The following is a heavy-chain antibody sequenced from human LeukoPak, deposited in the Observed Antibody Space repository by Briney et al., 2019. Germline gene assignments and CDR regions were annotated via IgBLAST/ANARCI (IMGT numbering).Heavy chain of an antibody. CDR1: GFTFSFYG. V-gene: IGHV3-30*02. J-gene: IGHJ4*02. Sequence: GGSLRLSCATSGFTFSFYGMHWVRQAPGKGLEWVAFIQYDGRYKFYADSVQGRFSISRDNSKSTLFLQMNSLRPDDTALYYCAKTSDQLLYSKFDFWGQGTLVTVSS. CDR3: AKTSDQLLYSKFDF. D-gene: IGHD2-2*02. CDR2: IQYDGRYK.